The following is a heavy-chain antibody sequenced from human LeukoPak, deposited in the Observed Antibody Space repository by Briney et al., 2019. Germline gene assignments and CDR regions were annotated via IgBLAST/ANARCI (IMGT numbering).Heavy chain of an antibody. V-gene: IGHV3-33*01. Sequence: GGSLRLSCAASGFTFSSYGMHWVRQAPGKGLEWVAVIWYDGSSKYYADSVKGRFTISRDNSKNTLYLQMNSLRAEDTAVYYCARAGTSGWLDYWGQGTLVTVSS. D-gene: IGHD6-19*01. J-gene: IGHJ4*02. CDR1: GFTFSSYG. CDR3: ARAGTSGWLDY. CDR2: IWYDGSSK.